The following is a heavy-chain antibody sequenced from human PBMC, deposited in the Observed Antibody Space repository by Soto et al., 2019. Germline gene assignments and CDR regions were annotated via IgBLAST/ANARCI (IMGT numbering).Heavy chain of an antibody. CDR1: GFTFSTSG. CDR2: IWYDGSNK. D-gene: IGHD6-6*01. Sequence: QEKLVESGGGVVQPGRSLRLSCAASGFTFSTSGMHWVRQVPGKGLGWVALIWYDGSNKYYGDSVKGRFTISRDNSKNTLYLQRNSLRAEDTAVYYWARDKEYSSRRRNYYYGMDVWGQGTTVTVSS. J-gene: IGHJ6*02. CDR3: ARDKEYSSRRRNYYYGMDV. V-gene: IGHV3-33*01.